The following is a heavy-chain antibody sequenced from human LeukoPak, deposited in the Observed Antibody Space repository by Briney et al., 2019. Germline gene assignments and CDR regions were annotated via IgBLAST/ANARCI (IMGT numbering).Heavy chain of an antibody. J-gene: IGHJ5*02. Sequence: GGSLRLSCAASGFTFSDYYMSWIRQAPGKGLEWLSYIISTGGTIYYADSVKGRFTISRDNAKNSLYLQMNSLRAEDTAVYYCARYENWFDPWGQGTLVTVSS. V-gene: IGHV3-11*04. D-gene: IGHD3-16*01. CDR3: ARYENWFDP. CDR1: GFTFSDYY. CDR2: IISTGGTI.